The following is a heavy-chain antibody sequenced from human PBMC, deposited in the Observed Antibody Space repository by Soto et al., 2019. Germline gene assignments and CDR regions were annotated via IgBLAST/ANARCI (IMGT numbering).Heavy chain of an antibody. D-gene: IGHD3-9*01. CDR3: ARYYYDILTGYSSFDY. V-gene: IGHV4-59*01. CDR1: GGSISSYY. J-gene: IGHJ4*02. Sequence: PSETLSLTCTVSGGSISSYYWSWIRQPPGKGLEWIGYIYYSGSTNYNPSLKSRVTISVDTSKNQFSLKLSSVTAADTAVYYCARYYYDILTGYSSFDYWGQGTLVTVSS. CDR2: IYYSGST.